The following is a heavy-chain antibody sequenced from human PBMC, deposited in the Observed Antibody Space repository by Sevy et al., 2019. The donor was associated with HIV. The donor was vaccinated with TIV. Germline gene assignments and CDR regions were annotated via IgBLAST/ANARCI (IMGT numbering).Heavy chain of an antibody. CDR3: AKHGRDFWSRFYTGIDY. J-gene: IGHJ4*02. D-gene: IGHD3-3*01. V-gene: IGHV4-59*08. CDR1: DDSLTSDY. Sequence: SETLSLTCIVSDDSLTSDYWSWIRQPPGKGLEWIAYIYNTGSTNYNPSLKSRVSISVDTSKNQLSLRLSSVTAADTAAYYCAKHGRDFWSRFYTGIDYWGQGTQVTVSS. CDR2: IYNTGST.